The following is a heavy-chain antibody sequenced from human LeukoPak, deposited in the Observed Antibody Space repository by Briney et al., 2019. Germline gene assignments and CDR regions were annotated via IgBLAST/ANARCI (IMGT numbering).Heavy chain of an antibody. Sequence: ASVKVSCKASGYTFTDFGISWVRQAPGQGPEWMRWISAYNGDIIYGQKFQGRVTMTTDTSTSTAYMELRSLRSDDTAVYYCTRDLGTYKSYGSIFFDYWGQGALVTVSS. CDR1: GYTFTDFG. D-gene: IGHD3-10*01. CDR3: TRDLGTYKSYGSIFFDY. J-gene: IGHJ4*02. CDR2: ISAYNGDI. V-gene: IGHV1-18*01.